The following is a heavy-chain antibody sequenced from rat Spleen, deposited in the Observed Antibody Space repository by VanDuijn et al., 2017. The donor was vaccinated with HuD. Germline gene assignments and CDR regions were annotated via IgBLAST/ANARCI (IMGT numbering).Heavy chain of an antibody. CDR2: ITSSGGRT. CDR3: ATHGSRVSRFAY. CDR1: GFTFSSFA. D-gene: IGHD1-4*01. J-gene: IGHJ3*01. V-gene: IGHV5-25*01. Sequence: EVQLVESGGGLVQPGRSLKLSCAASGFTFSSFAMAWVRQAPKKGLEWVASITSSGGRTNFRDSVKGRFTISRDNAESTLYLQMDSLRSEDTATYYCATHGSRVSRFAYWGQGTLVTVSS.